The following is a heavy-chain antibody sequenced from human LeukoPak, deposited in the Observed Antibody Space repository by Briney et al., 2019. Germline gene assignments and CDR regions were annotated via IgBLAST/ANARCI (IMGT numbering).Heavy chain of an antibody. D-gene: IGHD6-6*01. J-gene: IGHJ4*02. Sequence: GSSVKVSCKASGGTFSSYAISWVRQAPGHGLEWMGGIIPIFGTANYAQKFQGRVTITTDESTSTAYMELSSLRSEDTAVYYCARVSLPSIAARDFDYWGQGTLVTVSS. V-gene: IGHV1-69*05. CDR3: ARVSLPSIAARDFDY. CDR1: GGTFSSYA. CDR2: IIPIFGTA.